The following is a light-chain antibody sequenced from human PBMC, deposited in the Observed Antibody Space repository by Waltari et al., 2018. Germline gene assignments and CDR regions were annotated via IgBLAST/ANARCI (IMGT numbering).Light chain of an antibody. CDR3: CAHRGDSIWM. J-gene: IGLJ3*02. Sequence: QSALTQPASVSGSPGQSITISCTGTSSDVGAYNYVSWYQQHPGKAPTLILYDVTKRPSGVSNSFSGSKSGNTASLTISWLQAEDEADYYCCAHRGDSIWMFGGGTKVTVL. CDR2: DVT. V-gene: IGLV2-14*03. CDR1: SSDVGAYNY.